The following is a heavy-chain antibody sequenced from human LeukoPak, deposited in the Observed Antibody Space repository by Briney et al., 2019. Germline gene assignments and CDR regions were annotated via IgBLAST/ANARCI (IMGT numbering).Heavy chain of an antibody. J-gene: IGHJ6*03. CDR2: IYSGGST. CDR1: GFTVSSNY. D-gene: IGHD3-10*02. Sequence: GGSLRLSCAASGFTVSSNYMSWVRQAPGKGLEWVSVIYSGGSTFYADSVKGRFTISRDNSKNTLYLQMNSLGAEDTAVYYCAKVPHYYVLYYYMDVWGKGTTVTVSS. CDR3: AKVPHYYVLYYYMDV. V-gene: IGHV3-53*01.